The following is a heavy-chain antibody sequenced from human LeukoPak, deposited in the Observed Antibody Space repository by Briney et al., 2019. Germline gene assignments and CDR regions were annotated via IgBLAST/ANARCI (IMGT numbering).Heavy chain of an antibody. CDR2: ISSSSSTI. D-gene: IGHD3-10*01. V-gene: IGHV3-48*04. CDR1: GFTFSSYS. Sequence: GGSLRLSCAASGFTFSSYSMNWVRQAPGKGLEWVSYISSSSSTIYYADSVKGRFTISRDNAKNSLYLQMNSLRAEDTAVYYCARDLPSVSGSYYKRPLYFDYWGQGTLVTVSS. J-gene: IGHJ4*02. CDR3: ARDLPSVSGSYYKRPLYFDY.